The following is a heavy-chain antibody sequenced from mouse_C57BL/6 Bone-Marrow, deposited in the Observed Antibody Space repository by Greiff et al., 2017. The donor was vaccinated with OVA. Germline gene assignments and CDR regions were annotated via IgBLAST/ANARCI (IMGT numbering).Heavy chain of an antibody. CDR1: GYTFTDYY. Sequence: VQLQESGAELVRPGASVKLSCKASGYTFTDYYINWVKQRPGQGLEWIARIYPGSGNTYYNEKFKGKATLTAEKSSRTTYMQLGSLTSEDSAVYFCARRGHYYGSSFDYWGQGTTLTVSS. CDR3: ARRGHYYGSSFDY. D-gene: IGHD1-1*01. V-gene: IGHV1-76*01. CDR2: IYPGSGNT. J-gene: IGHJ2*01.